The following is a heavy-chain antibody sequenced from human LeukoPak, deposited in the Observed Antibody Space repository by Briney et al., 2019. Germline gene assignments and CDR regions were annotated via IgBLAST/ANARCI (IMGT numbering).Heavy chain of an antibody. CDR2: ISYDGSNK. D-gene: IGHD6-6*01. J-gene: IGHJ5*02. Sequence: SGGSLRLSCTASGFTFSDYWMTWVRQAPGKGLEWVAVISYDGSNKYYADSVKGRFTISRDNSKNTLYLQMNSLRAEDTAVYYCARDWLDGSSYSWFDPWGQGTLVTVSS. V-gene: IGHV3-30-3*01. CDR3: ARDWLDGSSYSWFDP. CDR1: GFTFSDYW.